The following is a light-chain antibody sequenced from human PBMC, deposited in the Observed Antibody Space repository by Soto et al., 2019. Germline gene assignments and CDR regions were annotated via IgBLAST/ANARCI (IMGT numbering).Light chain of an antibody. CDR3: HQYGSIPHT. V-gene: IGKV3-20*01. CDR1: QSISGSL. Sequence: DIVLTQSPGTLSLSPGARATLSCRASQSISGSLLAWYQRKGGQAPRLLIYGASSRATGIPDRFSGSAPETDFTFIISRLEPEDFAVYYCHQYGSIPHTFGHGTKLETK. J-gene: IGKJ2*01. CDR2: GAS.